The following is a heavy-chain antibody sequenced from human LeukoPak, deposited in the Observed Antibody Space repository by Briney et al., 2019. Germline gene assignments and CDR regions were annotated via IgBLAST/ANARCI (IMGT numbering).Heavy chain of an antibody. D-gene: IGHD1-26*01. CDR1: GFTFSSYW. J-gene: IGHJ6*03. Sequence: GGSLRLSCAASGFTFSSYWMSWVRQAPGKGLEWVANIKQDGSEKYYVDSVKGRFTISRDNAKNSLYLQMNSLRAEDTAVYYCARDQGGSYYGSGSFYMDVWGKGTTVTVSS. V-gene: IGHV3-7*01. CDR2: IKQDGSEK. CDR3: ARDQGGSYYGSGSFYMDV.